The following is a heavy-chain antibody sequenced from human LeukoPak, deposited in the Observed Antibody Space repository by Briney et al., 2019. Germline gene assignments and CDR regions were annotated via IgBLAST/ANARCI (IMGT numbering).Heavy chain of an antibody. CDR2: INPNSGVT. CDR3: AREPIYYYDSSGSLSFFDY. J-gene: IGHJ4*02. CDR1: GYTFTGYY. D-gene: IGHD3-22*01. V-gene: IGHV1-2*02. Sequence: GASVKVSCKASGYTFTGYYMHWVRQAPGQGLEWMGWINPNSGVTNYAQKFQGRVTMTRDTSISTAYMELSRLRSDDTAVYYCAREPIYYYDSSGSLSFFDYWGQGTLVTVSS.